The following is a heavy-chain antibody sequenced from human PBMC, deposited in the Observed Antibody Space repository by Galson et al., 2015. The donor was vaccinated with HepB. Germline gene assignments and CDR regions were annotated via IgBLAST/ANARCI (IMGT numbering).Heavy chain of an antibody. CDR2: IIPIFGTA. D-gene: IGHD1-26*01. Sequence: SVKVSCKASGGTFSSYAISWVRQAPGQGLEWMGGIIPIFGTANYAQKFQGRVTITADESTSTAYMELSSLRSEDTAVYYCARVVRYSGSYYQGYYYYMDVWGKGTTVTVSS. CDR1: GGTFSSYA. CDR3: ARVVRYSGSYYQGYYYYMDV. V-gene: IGHV1-69*13. J-gene: IGHJ6*03.